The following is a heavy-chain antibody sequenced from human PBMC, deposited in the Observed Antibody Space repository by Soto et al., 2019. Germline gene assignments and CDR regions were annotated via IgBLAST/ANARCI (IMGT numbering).Heavy chain of an antibody. CDR2: MNPNSGNT. Sequence: QVQLVQSGAEVKKPGASVKVSCKASGYTFTSYDINWVRQATGQGLEWMGWMNPNSGNTGYAQKFQGRVTMTRNTSISTAYMELSSLRSEDTAVYYFAGGKAVRGEGFWGYWGQGTLVTVSS. D-gene: IGHD3-10*01. V-gene: IGHV1-8*01. J-gene: IGHJ4*02. CDR3: AGGKAVRGEGFWGY. CDR1: GYTFTSYD.